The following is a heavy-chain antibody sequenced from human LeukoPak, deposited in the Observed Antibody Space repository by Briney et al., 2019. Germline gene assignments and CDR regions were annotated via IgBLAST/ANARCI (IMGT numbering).Heavy chain of an antibody. CDR3: ARHRSSWLIDY. D-gene: IGHD6-6*01. CDR2: ISDRGGNT. J-gene: IGHJ4*02. V-gene: IGHV3-23*01. Sequence: GGSLRLSCAASGFTFNSYPMSWVRQAPWERLQWVSGISDRGGNTYYADSVRGRFTISRDNSKNTLYLQMNSPRAEDTAVYYCARHRSSWLIDYWGQGTLVTVSS. CDR1: GFTFNSYP.